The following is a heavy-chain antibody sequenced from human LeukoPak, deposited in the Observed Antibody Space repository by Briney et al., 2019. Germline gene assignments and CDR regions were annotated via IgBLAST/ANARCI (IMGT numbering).Heavy chain of an antibody. CDR3: ARGGSGSYSPLDY. Sequence: GGSLRLSCAASGFTFSTYWMSWVRQAPGKGLEWVANIKQDGSEKYYVDSVKGRFTISRDNAKNSLYLQMNSLRAEDTAVYYCARGGSGSYSPLDYWGQGTLVTVSS. V-gene: IGHV3-7*01. J-gene: IGHJ4*02. CDR2: IKQDGSEK. D-gene: IGHD3-10*01. CDR1: GFTFSTYW.